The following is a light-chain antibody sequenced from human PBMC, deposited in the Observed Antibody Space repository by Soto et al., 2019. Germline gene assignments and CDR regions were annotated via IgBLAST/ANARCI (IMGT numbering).Light chain of an antibody. Sequence: EIVLTQSPGTLSLSPGERATLSCRTSQSLDRNYLAWYQQKPGQAPRLLIYGASTRAAGVPDRFSGSGSGTDFTLTISRLELEDLAVYYCQQYDRRPLPFGGGTKVEIK. CDR1: QSLDRNY. V-gene: IGKV3-20*01. J-gene: IGKJ4*01. CDR2: GAS. CDR3: QQYDRRPLP.